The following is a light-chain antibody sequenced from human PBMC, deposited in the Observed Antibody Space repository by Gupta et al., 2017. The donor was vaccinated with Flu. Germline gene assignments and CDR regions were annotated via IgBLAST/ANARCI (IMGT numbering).Light chain of an antibody. V-gene: IGKV1-12*01. J-gene: IGKJ4*01. Sequence: GDRVTITWRASQGLGSWVAWYQQKSGKAPKVLIHAASILETGVPSRFSGSGYGTDFTLSISGLQPEDFATYFCLQAKSFPLTFGGGTKVEMK. CDR2: AAS. CDR3: LQAKSFPLT. CDR1: QGLGSW.